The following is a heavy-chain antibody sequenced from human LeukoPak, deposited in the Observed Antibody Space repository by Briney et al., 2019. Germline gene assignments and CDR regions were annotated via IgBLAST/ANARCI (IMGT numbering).Heavy chain of an antibody. CDR1: GFTFSSYS. Sequence: PGGSLRLSCAASGFTFSSYSMNWVRQAPGKGLEWVAFIRYDGSNKYYADSVKGRFTISRDNSKNTLYLQMNSLRAEDTAVYYCAKGRLRYCSGGSCRTDYWGQGTLVTVSS. CDR2: IRYDGSNK. J-gene: IGHJ4*02. D-gene: IGHD2-15*01. CDR3: AKGRLRYCSGGSCRTDY. V-gene: IGHV3-30*02.